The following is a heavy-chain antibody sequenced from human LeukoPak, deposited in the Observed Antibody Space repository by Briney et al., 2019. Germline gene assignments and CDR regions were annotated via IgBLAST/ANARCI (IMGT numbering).Heavy chain of an antibody. Sequence: GRSLRLSCAASGFSFDTYAMHWVRQAPGQGLEWVALIWHDGSHKCYSNSVRGQFTISRDNSKNTVYLQMNNLRPDDTAVYYCARESYHSSSWHFDYWGQGTLVTVSS. CDR2: IWHDGSHK. D-gene: IGHD6-13*01. CDR1: GFSFDTYA. CDR3: ARESYHSSSWHFDY. V-gene: IGHV3-33*01. J-gene: IGHJ4*02.